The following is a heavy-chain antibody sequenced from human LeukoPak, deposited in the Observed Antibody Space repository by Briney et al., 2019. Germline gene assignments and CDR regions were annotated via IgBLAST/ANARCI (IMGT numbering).Heavy chain of an antibody. CDR2: ISGSGGST. V-gene: IGHV3-23*01. CDR3: AKPLEDGSGSLKDRPDWFDP. CDR1: GFTFSSYA. Sequence: GGSLRLSCAASGFTFSSYAMSWVRQAPGKGLEWVSAISGSGGSTYYADSVKGRFTISRDNSKNTLYLQMNSLRAEDTAVYYCAKPLEDGSGSLKDRPDWFDPWGQGTLVTVSS. D-gene: IGHD3-10*01. J-gene: IGHJ5*02.